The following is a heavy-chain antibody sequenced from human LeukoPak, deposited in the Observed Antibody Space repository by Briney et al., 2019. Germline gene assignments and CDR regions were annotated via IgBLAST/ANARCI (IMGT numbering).Heavy chain of an antibody. CDR3: ARDGPGGA. D-gene: IGHD3-16*01. J-gene: IGHJ3*01. CDR2: IRYDGSKK. CDR1: GFTFSSYG. Sequence: GGSLRLSCAASGFTFSSYGMHWVRQAPGKGLEWVAFIRYDGSKKYFPDSVKGRFTISRDNSKNTVYLEMNSLRAEDTAVYYCARDGPGGAWGQGTMVTVSS. V-gene: IGHV3-30*02.